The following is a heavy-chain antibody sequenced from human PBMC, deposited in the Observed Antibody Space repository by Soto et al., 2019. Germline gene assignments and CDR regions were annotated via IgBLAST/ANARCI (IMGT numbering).Heavy chain of an antibody. V-gene: IGHV4-39*01. D-gene: IGHD1-26*01. CDR3: ARPGGSYLWYFDY. CDR2: IYYSGST. J-gene: IGHJ4*02. CDR1: GGSISSSSYY. Sequence: PSETLSLTCTVSGGSISSSSYYWGWIRQPPGKGLEWIGSIYYSGSTYYNPSLKSRVTISVDTSKNQFSLKLSSVTAADTAVYYCARPGGSYLWYFDYWGQGTLVTVSS.